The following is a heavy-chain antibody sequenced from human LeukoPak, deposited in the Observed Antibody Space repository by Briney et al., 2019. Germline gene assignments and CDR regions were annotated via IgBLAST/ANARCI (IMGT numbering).Heavy chain of an antibody. J-gene: IGHJ4*02. D-gene: IGHD3-3*01. V-gene: IGHV3-74*01. Sequence: GGSLRLSCVGSGFTVSSYWMHWVRQAPGKGPVWVSHISSDGTNTGYADSVKGRFTISRDNAKNTLYLQMNSLRAEDTAVYYCVSGSLQSGYNFDYWGQGALVTVSS. CDR3: VSGSLQSGYNFDY. CDR1: GFTVSSYW. CDR2: ISSDGTNT.